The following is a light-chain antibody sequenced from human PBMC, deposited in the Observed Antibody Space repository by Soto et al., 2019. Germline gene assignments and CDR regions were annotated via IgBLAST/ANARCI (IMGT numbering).Light chain of an antibody. CDR2: AAS. CDR1: QSISNY. Sequence: DIQMTQSPSSLSASVGDRVTITCRASQSISNYLNWYQQKPGRAPKLLFYAASSLQSGVPSRFSGSGSGTDFALTISTLQPEDVATYYCQQSYSSPRTFGQGTKVDIK. CDR3: QQSYSSPRT. V-gene: IGKV1-39*01. J-gene: IGKJ1*01.